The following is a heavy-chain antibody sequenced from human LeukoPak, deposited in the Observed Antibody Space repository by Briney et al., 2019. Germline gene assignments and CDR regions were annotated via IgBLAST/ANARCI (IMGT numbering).Heavy chain of an antibody. CDR2: IYYSGST. CDR1: GGSISSSSYY. D-gene: IGHD5-12*01. J-gene: IGHJ4*02. CDR3: ARQAISGYDPPPFDS. V-gene: IGHV4-39*01. Sequence: SETLSLTCTVSGGSISSSSYYWGWIRQPPGKGLEWIGGIYYSGSTYYNPSLKSRVTISVDTSKNQFSLKLSSVTAADTALYYCARQAISGYDPPPFDSWGQGTLVTVSS.